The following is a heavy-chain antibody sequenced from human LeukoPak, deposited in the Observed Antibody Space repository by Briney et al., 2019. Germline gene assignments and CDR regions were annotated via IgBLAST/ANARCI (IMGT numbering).Heavy chain of an antibody. CDR1: GGSISSHY. CDR3: ARVGPRSSDTDWFDP. Sequence: KPSETLSLTCTVSGGSISSHYWSWIRQPPGKGLEWIGYIYYSGSTNYNPSLKSRVTISVDTSKNQFSLKLSSVAAADTAVYYCARVGPRSSDTDWFDPWGQGTLVTVSS. D-gene: IGHD6-6*01. J-gene: IGHJ5*02. V-gene: IGHV4-59*11. CDR2: IYYSGST.